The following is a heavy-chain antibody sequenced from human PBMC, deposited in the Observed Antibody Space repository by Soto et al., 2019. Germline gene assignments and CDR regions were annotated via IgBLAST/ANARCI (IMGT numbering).Heavy chain of an antibody. Sequence: ASVKVSCKASGYTFTSYGISWVRKAPGQGLEWMGWISAYHGNPKYAQKLQGRVTMTTDTSTSTAYMELRSLRSDDTAVYYCARHQASSIAALGALDIWGQGTIVTLSS. D-gene: IGHD6-6*01. CDR1: GYTFTSYG. CDR3: ARHQASSIAALGALDI. V-gene: IGHV1-18*01. J-gene: IGHJ3*02. CDR2: ISAYHGNP.